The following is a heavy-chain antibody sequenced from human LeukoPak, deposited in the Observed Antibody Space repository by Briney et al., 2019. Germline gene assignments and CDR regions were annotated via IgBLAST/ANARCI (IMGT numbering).Heavy chain of an antibody. Sequence: ASVKVSCKASGYTFTNYAMNWVRQAPGQGLEWMGWINTDTGNPTYAQGFTGRFVFSLDTSVSTAYLQISSLGAEDTAVYYCARRLRYPNYYFDYWGQGTLVTVFS. CDR2: INTDTGNP. D-gene: IGHD3-16*01. CDR1: GYTFTNYA. V-gene: IGHV7-4-1*02. J-gene: IGHJ4*02. CDR3: ARRLRYPNYYFDY.